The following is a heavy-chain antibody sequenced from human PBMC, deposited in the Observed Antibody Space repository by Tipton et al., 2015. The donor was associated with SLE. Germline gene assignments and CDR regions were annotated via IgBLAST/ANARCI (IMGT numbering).Heavy chain of an antibody. CDR3: ARYSLTNWHLVR. D-gene: IGHD2-15*01. J-gene: IGHJ2*01. Sequence: LRLSCTVSGGSMSTYYWSWIRLPPGKGLEWIGYIYYSGGTSYNPSLNSRVTISVDTSRNQFSLKLTSVTAADSAVYYCARYSLTNWHLVRWGRGTLVTVSS. V-gene: IGHV4-59*01. CDR1: GGSMSTYY. CDR2: IYYSGGT.